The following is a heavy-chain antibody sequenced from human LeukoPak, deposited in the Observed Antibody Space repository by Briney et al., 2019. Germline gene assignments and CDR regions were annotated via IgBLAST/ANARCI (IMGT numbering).Heavy chain of an antibody. CDR3: AREHSDSSGSELGLDH. J-gene: IGHJ4*02. CDR2: IKQDGSEK. CDR1: GFTFSRYW. Sequence: HPGGSLRLSCAASGFTFSRYWMNWVRQAPGKGLEWVANIKQDGSEKCYVDSVKGRFTISRDNAKNSLYLQMNSLRGEETAVYYCAREHSDSSGSELGLDHWGQGTLVTVSS. D-gene: IGHD3-22*01. V-gene: IGHV3-7*01.